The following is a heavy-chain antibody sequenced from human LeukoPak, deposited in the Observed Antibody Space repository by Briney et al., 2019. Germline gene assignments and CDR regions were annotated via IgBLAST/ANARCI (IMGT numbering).Heavy chain of an antibody. CDR3: GKDRRPGIAVAGTTDY. CDR1: GFTFSNYA. CDR2: ISGSGGST. D-gene: IGHD6-19*01. Sequence: GGSLRLSCAASGFTFSNYAMSWVRQAPGKGLEWVSAISGSGGSTYYADSVKGRFTISRDNSKNTLYLQMNSLRAEDTAVYYCGKDRRPGIAVAGTTDYWGQGTLVTVSS. V-gene: IGHV3-23*01. J-gene: IGHJ4*02.